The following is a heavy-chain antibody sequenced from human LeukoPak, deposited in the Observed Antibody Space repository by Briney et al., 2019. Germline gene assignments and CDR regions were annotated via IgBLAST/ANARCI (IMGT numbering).Heavy chain of an antibody. D-gene: IGHD1-26*01. Sequence: PSQTLSLTCTVSGGSISNYYWSWIRQPPGKGLEWIGYIYYSGSTNYNPSLKSRVTISVDTSKNQFSLNLSSVTAADTAVYYCARVGGTIYFYYGMDVWGQGTTVTVSS. CDR3: ARVGGTIYFYYGMDV. J-gene: IGHJ6*02. CDR1: GGSISNYY. CDR2: IYYSGST. V-gene: IGHV4-59*01.